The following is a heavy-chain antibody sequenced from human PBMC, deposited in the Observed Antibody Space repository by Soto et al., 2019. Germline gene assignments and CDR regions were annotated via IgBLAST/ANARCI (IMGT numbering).Heavy chain of an antibody. CDR3: ARLGLTEYYFDS. Sequence: ASVKVSCKASGYTFTSYGITWVRQAPGQGLEWMGWISPYNANTNYAQNLQGRVTMTTDTSTSTAYMELRSLRSDDTAVYYCARLGLTEYYFDSWGQRTVVTVTS. J-gene: IGHJ4*02. V-gene: IGHV1-18*01. CDR2: ISPYNANT. D-gene: IGHD7-27*01. CDR1: GYTFTSYG.